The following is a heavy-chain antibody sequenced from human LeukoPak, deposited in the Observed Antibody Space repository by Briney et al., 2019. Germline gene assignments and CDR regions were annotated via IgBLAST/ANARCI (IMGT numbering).Heavy chain of an antibody. D-gene: IGHD3-10*01. CDR2: ISAYNGNT. J-gene: IGHJ6*02. V-gene: IGHV1-18*01. CDR3: ARDELRYYYYGMDV. CDR1: GYTFTSYG. Sequence: GASVTVSCKASGYTFTSYGISWVRQAPGQGLEWMGWISAYNGNTNYAQKLQGRVTMTTDTSTSTAYMELRSLRSDDTAVYYCARDELRYYYYGMDVWGQGTTVTVSS.